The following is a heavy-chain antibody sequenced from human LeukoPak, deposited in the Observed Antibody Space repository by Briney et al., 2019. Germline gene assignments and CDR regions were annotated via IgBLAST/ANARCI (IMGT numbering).Heavy chain of an antibody. CDR3: ARDCSGGSCYYGDY. J-gene: IGHJ4*02. CDR1: GGTFSSYT. V-gene: IGHV1-69*13. D-gene: IGHD2-15*01. Sequence: GASVKVSCKASGGTFSSYTISWVRQAPGQGLEWMGGIIPIFGTANYAQKFQGRVTITADESTSTAYMELSSLRSEDTAVYYCARDCSGGSCYYGDYWGQGTLVTVSS. CDR2: IIPIFGTA.